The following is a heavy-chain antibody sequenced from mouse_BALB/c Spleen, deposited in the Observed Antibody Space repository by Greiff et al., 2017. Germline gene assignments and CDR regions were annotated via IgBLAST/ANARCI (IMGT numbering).Heavy chain of an antibody. J-gene: IGHJ1*01. V-gene: IGHV5-9-3*01. Sequence: EVKLMESGGGLVKPGGSLKLSCAASGFTFSSYAMSWVRQTPEKRLEWVATISSGGSYTYYPDSVKGRFTISRDNAKNTLYLQMSSLRSEDTAMYYCARRGGDGYYDWYFDVWGAGTTVTVSS. CDR2: ISSGGSYT. D-gene: IGHD2-3*01. CDR1: GFTFSSYA. CDR3: ARRGGDGYYDWYFDV.